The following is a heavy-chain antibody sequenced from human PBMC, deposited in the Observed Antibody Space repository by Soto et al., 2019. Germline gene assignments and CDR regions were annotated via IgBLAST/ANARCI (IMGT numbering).Heavy chain of an antibody. CDR2: IIPIFGTA. Sequence: QVQLVQSGAEVKKPGSSVKVSCKASGGTFSSYAISWVRQAPGQGLEWMGGIIPIFGTANYAQKFQGRVTITADKSTSTAYMELSSLRSEDTAVYYCARDSADSSSWLKLIAFDIWGQGTMVTVSS. CDR3: ARDSADSSSWLKLIAFDI. CDR1: GGTFSSYA. D-gene: IGHD6-13*01. V-gene: IGHV1-69*06. J-gene: IGHJ3*02.